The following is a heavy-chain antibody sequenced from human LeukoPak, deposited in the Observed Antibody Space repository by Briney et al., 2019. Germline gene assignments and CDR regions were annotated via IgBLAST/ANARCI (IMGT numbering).Heavy chain of an antibody. CDR2: INPNSGGT. J-gene: IGHJ3*02. Sequence: ASVKVSCKASGYTFTGYYMHWVRQAPGQGLEWMGWINPNSGGTNYAQKFQGRVTMTRDTSTSTAYMELSRLRSDDTAVYYCARVPYDFWSGYYTGVVTFDIWGQGTMVTVSS. CDR3: ARVPYDFWSGYYTGVVTFDI. CDR1: GYTFTGYY. D-gene: IGHD3-3*01. V-gene: IGHV1-2*02.